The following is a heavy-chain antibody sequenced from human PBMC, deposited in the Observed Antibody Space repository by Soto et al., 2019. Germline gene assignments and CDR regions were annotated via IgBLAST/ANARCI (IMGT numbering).Heavy chain of an antibody. CDR3: AKGLALFGVAD. CDR2: ISHDGSKT. V-gene: IGHV3-30*19. Sequence: PGGSLSLSCVLSVFTFTRQVMHWARQSPGKGLEWVSAISHDGSKTYSADSVKGRFTISRDNSKNSLFLQMSSLRPDDTAVYYYAKGLALFGVADLGQGTQVNVSS. J-gene: IGHJ4*02. D-gene: IGHD3-3*01. CDR1: VFTFTRQV.